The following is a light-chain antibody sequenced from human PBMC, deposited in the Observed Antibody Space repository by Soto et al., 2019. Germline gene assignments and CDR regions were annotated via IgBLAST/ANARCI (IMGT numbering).Light chain of an antibody. CDR1: QSVSSSY. CDR3: QQYGSSLSLT. Sequence: EIVLTQSPGTLSLSPGERATLSCRASQSVSSSYLAWYQQKPGQAPRLLIYGASSRATGIPDRFSGSGSGIDFTLTISRLEPEDFAVYYCQQYGSSLSLTFGGGTKV. V-gene: IGKV3-20*01. J-gene: IGKJ4*01. CDR2: GAS.